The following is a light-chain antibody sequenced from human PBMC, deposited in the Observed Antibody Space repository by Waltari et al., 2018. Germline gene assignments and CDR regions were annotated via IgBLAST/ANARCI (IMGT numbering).Light chain of an antibody. CDR2: AAS. Sequence: DIQMTQSPSSLSASVGHRVTITCQASQHIYNYLNWYQQKPGKAPKLLIYAASNLQTGVPSRFSGGGSGTDFTFVSSNLQPEDIATYCCQQYEGLPRTFGQGTKLEMK. V-gene: IGKV1-33*01. CDR3: QQYEGLPRT. J-gene: IGKJ2*02. CDR1: QHIYNY.